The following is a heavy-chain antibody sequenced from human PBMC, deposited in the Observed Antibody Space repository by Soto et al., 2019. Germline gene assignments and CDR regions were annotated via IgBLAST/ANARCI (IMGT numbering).Heavy chain of an antibody. CDR2: IYYTGST. V-gene: IGHV4-61*01. CDR3: ARVRTGAYYFDY. J-gene: IGHJ4*02. CDR1: GGSVNSDSHN. Sequence: PSETLSLTCTVSGGSVNSDSHNWSWIRQPPGKGLEWIGYIYYTGSTNYNPSLKSRVTISLDTSRNQFSLKLSSVTAADTAVYYCARVRTGAYYFDYWGQGTLVTVSS. D-gene: IGHD1-1*01.